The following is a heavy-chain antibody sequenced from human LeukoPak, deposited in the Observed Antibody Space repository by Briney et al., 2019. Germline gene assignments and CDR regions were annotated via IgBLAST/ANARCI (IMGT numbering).Heavy chain of an antibody. J-gene: IGHJ4*02. CDR3: ARGWGWFDY. CDR2: ISSSVSTI. CDR1: GFTFSNYE. D-gene: IGHD3-16*01. V-gene: IGHV3-48*03. Sequence: GSLRLSCAASGFTFSNYEMNWVRQAPGKGLEWVSYISSSVSTIYYADSVKGRFTISRDNAKNSLYLQMNSLRAEDTAVYYCARGWGWFDYWGQGTLVTVSS.